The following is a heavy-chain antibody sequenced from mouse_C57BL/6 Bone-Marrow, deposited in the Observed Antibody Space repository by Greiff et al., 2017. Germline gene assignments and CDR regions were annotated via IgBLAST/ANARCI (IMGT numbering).Heavy chain of an antibody. Sequence: EVQLVESGPGLVKPSQSLSLTCSVTGYSITSGNYWNWIRQFPGNKLEWLGSISSDGSNNYNPYLKNRISITRDTSKNQFFLKLNAVSTEDTATYCGTRDTDSAGMFYAMDYWGQGTSVTVSS. CDR2: ISSDGSN. CDR3: TRDTDSAGMFYAMDY. CDR1: GYSITSGNY. J-gene: IGHJ4*01. D-gene: IGHD3-2*02. V-gene: IGHV3-6*01.